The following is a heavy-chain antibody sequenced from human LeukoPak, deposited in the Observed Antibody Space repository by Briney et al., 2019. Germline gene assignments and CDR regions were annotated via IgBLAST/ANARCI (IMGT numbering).Heavy chain of an antibody. CDR3: AREVSWSTVTTRHYFYYYMDV. CDR1: GYSFTDFH. Sequence: GASVKVSCKASGYSFTDFHVHWVRQAPGQGLEWVGIINSTSGATTYAQKLQGRVTMTGDMSTSTVYMELSGLRSEDTALYHCAREVSWSTVTTRHYFYYYMDVWGKGTTVTVS. CDR2: INSTSGAT. J-gene: IGHJ6*03. D-gene: IGHD4-11*01. V-gene: IGHV1-46*01.